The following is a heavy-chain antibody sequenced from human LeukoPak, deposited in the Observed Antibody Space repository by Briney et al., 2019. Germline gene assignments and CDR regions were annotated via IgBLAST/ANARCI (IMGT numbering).Heavy chain of an antibody. J-gene: IGHJ4*02. V-gene: IGHV3-48*03. CDR1: GFTFSSYE. CDR3: ARVKRGNSSGYYYRGGIDY. CDR2: ISSSGSTI. Sequence: GGSLRLSCAASGFTFSSYEMNWVRQAPGKGLEWVSYISSSGSTIYYADSVKGRFTISRDNAKNSLYLQMNSLRAEDTAVYYCARVKRGNSSGYYYRGGIDYWGQGTLVTVSS. D-gene: IGHD3-22*01.